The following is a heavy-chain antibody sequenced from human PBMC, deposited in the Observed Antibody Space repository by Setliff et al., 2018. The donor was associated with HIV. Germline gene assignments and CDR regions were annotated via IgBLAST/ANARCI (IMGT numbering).Heavy chain of an antibody. CDR1: GGSISSYY. Sequence: SETLSLTCSVSGGSISSYYWSWIRQPPGKGLEWIGYIYYSGSTNYNPSLKSRVTISVDTSKKQFSLKLISVTDADTAIYYCARHPYVKDAFDIWGQGAMVTVSS. J-gene: IGHJ3*02. V-gene: IGHV4-59*08. D-gene: IGHD2-21*01. CDR2: IYYSGST. CDR3: ARHPYVKDAFDI.